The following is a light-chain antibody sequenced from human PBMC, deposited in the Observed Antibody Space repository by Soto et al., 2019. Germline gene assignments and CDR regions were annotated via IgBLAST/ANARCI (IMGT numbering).Light chain of an antibody. CDR3: QEYNNWRPIT. CDR2: GAS. V-gene: IGKV3-15*01. Sequence: IVMTQSPATLSVSPGDRATLSCRGSQSISYKLAWYQQKPGQAPRLLIYGASTRATGVPVRFSGSGSGTEFTLTITSLQTEDFAVYYCQEYNNWRPITFGGGTKVDIK. CDR1: QSISYK. J-gene: IGKJ4*01.